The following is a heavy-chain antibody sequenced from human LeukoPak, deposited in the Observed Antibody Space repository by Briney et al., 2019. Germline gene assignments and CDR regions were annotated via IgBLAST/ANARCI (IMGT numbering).Heavy chain of an antibody. CDR2: ISGSGGST. CDR3: AKEIYYDSTGPRY. CDR1: GFTFSSYG. V-gene: IGHV3-23*01. Sequence: GGSLRLSCAASGFTFSSYGMSWVRQAPGKGLEWVSAISGSGGSTYYADSVKGRFTISRDNSRNTLYLQMNSLRAEDTAVYYCAKEIYYDSTGPRYWGQGTLVTVSS. J-gene: IGHJ4*02. D-gene: IGHD3-22*01.